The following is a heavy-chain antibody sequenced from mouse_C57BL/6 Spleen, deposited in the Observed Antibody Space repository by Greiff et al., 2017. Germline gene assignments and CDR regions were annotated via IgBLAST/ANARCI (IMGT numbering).Heavy chain of an antibody. V-gene: IGHV1-61*01. CDR3: ARRQLRNWYFDV. J-gene: IGHJ1*03. CDR1: GYTFTSYW. Sequence: VQLQQPGAELVRPGSSVKLSCKASGYTFTSYWMDWVKQRPGQGLEWIGNIYPSDSETHYNQKFKDKATLTVDKSSSTAYMQLSSLTSEDSAVYYCARRQLRNWYFDVWGTGTTVTVSS. CDR2: IYPSDSET. D-gene: IGHD6-1*01.